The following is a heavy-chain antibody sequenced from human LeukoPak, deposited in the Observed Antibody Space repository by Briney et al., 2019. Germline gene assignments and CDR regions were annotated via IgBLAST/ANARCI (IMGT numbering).Heavy chain of an antibody. CDR1: GFTFSSYA. J-gene: IGHJ4*02. D-gene: IGHD2-2*01. CDR2: ISGSGGST. V-gene: IGHV3-23*01. Sequence: PGGSLRLSCAASGFTFSSYAMSWVRQAPGKGLEWVSAISGSGGSTYYADSVKGRFTISRDNSKNTLYLQMNSLRAEDTAVYYCAKLSIVVVPAAPSGSGDYWGQGTLVTVSS. CDR3: AKLSIVVVPAAPSGSGDY.